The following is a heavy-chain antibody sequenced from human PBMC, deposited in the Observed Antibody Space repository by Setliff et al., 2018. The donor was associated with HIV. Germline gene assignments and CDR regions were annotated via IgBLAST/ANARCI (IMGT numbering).Heavy chain of an antibody. CDR2: SQAGGST. J-gene: IGHJ4*01. CDR1: GGSISSYY. V-gene: IGHV4-4*08. D-gene: IGHD3-9*01. Sequence: SETLSLTCTVSGGSISSYYWSWIRQPPGKGLEWIGRSQAGGSTNYNPSLKSRLTISVDPSKNQLSLNLNSVTAADTAMYYCARDQSDYNVLTGFGDFDYWGHGTLVTVSS. CDR3: ARDQSDYNVLTGFGDFDY.